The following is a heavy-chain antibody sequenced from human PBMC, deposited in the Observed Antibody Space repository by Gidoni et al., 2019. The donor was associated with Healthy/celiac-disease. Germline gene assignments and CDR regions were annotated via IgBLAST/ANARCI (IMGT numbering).Heavy chain of an antibody. V-gene: IGHV3-48*01. D-gene: IGHD3-10*01. Sequence: EVQLVDSGGGLVQPGGSLRLSCAASGFTFSSYSMNWVRQAPGKGLEWVSYISSSSSTIYYADSVKGRFTISRDNAKNSLYLQMNSLRAEDTAVYYCARRGVRGLDYWGQGTLVTVSS. CDR1: GFTFSSYS. CDR2: ISSSSSTI. J-gene: IGHJ4*02. CDR3: ARRGVRGLDY.